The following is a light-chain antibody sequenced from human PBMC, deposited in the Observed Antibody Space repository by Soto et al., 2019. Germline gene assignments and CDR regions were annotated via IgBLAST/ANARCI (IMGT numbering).Light chain of an antibody. V-gene: IGKV3-20*01. CDR2: DTS. J-gene: IGKJ2*01. CDR1: QTLSNSF. Sequence: ESVLTQSPGTLSLSPGERATLSCRASQTLSNSFIAWYQQKPGQAPRLLIYDTSSRATGIPDRFSASGSGTDFTLTISSLEPEDFAVYYCQQYVASPYTFGQGTKVDIK. CDR3: QQYVASPYT.